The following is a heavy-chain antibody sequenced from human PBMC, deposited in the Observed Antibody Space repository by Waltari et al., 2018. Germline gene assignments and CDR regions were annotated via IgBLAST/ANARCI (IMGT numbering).Heavy chain of an antibody. CDR2: ISSSSDWI. J-gene: IGHJ2*01. CDR3: AGIRRGYWFFDL. V-gene: IGHV3-48*04. D-gene: IGHD3-10*01. CDR1: GFTFTTYS. Sequence: DVQLVESGGGLVQPGGPLRLSCAASGFTFTTYSMNWVRQAPGKGLEWIAYISSSSDWIYSADSVKGRFTISRDNAKNSVYLQMNSLRADDTAVYYCAGIRRGYWFFDLWGRGTLVTVSS.